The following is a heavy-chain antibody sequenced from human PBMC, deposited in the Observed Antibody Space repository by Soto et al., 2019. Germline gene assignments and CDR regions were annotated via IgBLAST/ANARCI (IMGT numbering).Heavy chain of an antibody. D-gene: IGHD6-6*01. V-gene: IGHV1-8*01. CDR1: GYTFTRYE. J-gene: IGHJ4*02. CDR3: TRCMSVAAHPFDY. Sequence: ASVKVSCKASGYTFTRYEINWVRQATGQGLEWMGWMNPNNGNTAYAQKFQGRIAMTRNTSISTAYMELSSLRSDDTAVSYCTRCMSVAAHPFDYWGQGTLVTVSS. CDR2: MNPNNGNT.